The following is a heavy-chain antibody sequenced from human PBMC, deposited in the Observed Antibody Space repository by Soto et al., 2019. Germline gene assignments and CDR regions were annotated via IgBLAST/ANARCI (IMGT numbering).Heavy chain of an antibody. CDR1: GYTFTSYG. CDR2: ISAYNGNT. V-gene: IGHV1-18*01. D-gene: IGHD3-22*01. CDR3: ARDSPYDSLGGYYYGMDV. Sequence: QVQLVQSGAEVKKPGASVKVSCKASGYTFTSYGISWVRQAPGQGLEWMGWISAYNGNTNYAQKLQGRVTMTTDTXPXPXXMELRSLGFDDTAGYYFARDSPYDSLGGYYYGMDVWGQGTTVTVSS. J-gene: IGHJ6*02.